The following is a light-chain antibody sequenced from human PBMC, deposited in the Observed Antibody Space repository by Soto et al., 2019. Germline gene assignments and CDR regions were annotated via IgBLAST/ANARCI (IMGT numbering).Light chain of an antibody. CDR1: QSISSY. CDR2: AAS. Sequence: DIQMTQSPSSLSAAVGDRVAITFRASQSISSYLNWYQQKPGKAPKLLIYAASSLQSGVPSRFSGSGSGTDFTLTISSLQPEYFATYYCPQSYSTPLTFGGGTKVDIK. J-gene: IGKJ4*01. V-gene: IGKV1-39*01. CDR3: PQSYSTPLT.